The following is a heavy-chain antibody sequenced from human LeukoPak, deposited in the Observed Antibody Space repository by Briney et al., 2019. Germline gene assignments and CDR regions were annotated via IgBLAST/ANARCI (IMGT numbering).Heavy chain of an antibody. D-gene: IGHD2-21*02. Sequence: GGSMRLSCAASGFTFRNYGMYWVRQAPGKGLEWVAVIWYDGSNKYYADSVKGRFTISRDNSKNTLYLQMNSLRAEDTAVYYCATVRSCSGGDCYYLDYWGQGTLVTVSS. CDR1: GFTFRNYG. CDR3: ATVRSCSGGDCYYLDY. J-gene: IGHJ4*02. V-gene: IGHV3-33*01. CDR2: IWYDGSNK.